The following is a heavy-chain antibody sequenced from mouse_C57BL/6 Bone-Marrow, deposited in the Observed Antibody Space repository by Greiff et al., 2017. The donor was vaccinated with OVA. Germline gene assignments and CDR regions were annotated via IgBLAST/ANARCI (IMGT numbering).Heavy chain of an antibody. J-gene: IGHJ2*01. CDR1: GFTFSSYG. V-gene: IGHV5-6*01. CDR3: ARGGFLYFDY. Sequence: EVKLVESGGDLVKPGGSLKLSCAASGFTFSSYGMSWVRQTPDKRLEWVATISSGGSYTYYPDSVKGRFTISRDNAKNTLYLQMSSLKSEDTAMYYCARGGFLYFDYWGQGTTLTVSS. CDR2: ISSGGSYT.